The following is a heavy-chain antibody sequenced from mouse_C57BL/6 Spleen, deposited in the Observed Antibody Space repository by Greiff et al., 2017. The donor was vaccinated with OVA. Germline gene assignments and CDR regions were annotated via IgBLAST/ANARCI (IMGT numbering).Heavy chain of an antibody. J-gene: IGHJ2*01. CDR3: ARRGWEYYLDY. Sequence: QVQLQQPGAELVRPGSSVKLSCKASGYTFTSYWMHWVKQRPIQGLEWIGNIDPSDSETHYNQKFKDKATLTVDKSSSTAYMQLSSLTSEDSAVYYCARRGWEYYLDYWGQGTTLTVSS. CDR2: IDPSDSET. V-gene: IGHV1-52*01. D-gene: IGHD3-3*01. CDR1: GYTFTSYW.